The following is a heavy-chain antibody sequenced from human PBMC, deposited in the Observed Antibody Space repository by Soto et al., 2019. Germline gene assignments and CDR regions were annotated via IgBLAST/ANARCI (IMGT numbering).Heavy chain of an antibody. V-gene: IGHV1-2*02. D-gene: IGHD6-13*01. J-gene: IGHJ5*02. CDR2: INPNSGST. Sequence: ASVKVSCKASGYTFPDYYIHWVRQAPGQGLEWMGWINPNSGSTNYAQKFQGRVTMTRDTSISTAYMEMARLKSDDTAVYYCAEAGASGDSSNYYGDWFCSWGQGTLVTVSS. CDR3: AEAGASGDSSNYYGDWFCS. CDR1: GYTFPDYY.